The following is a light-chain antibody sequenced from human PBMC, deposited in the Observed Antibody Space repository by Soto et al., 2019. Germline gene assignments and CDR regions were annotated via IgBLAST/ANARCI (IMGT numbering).Light chain of an antibody. J-gene: IGKJ5*01. CDR2: ETS. CDR3: QESFFAPPT. V-gene: IGKV1-39*01. CDR1: QNIRSY. Sequence: DVQMTPSPSSLSASVVDRVTITCRASQNIRSYLSWYQQKPGKAPKLLIFETSTLQTGVPSRFTGAGSGTDFSLTISSLQPEDFATYYCQESFFAPPTFGQGTRLEIK.